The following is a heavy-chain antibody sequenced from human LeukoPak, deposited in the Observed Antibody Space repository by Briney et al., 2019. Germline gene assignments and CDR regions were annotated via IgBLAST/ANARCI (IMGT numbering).Heavy chain of an antibody. CDR1: GFTFSGSP. CDR2: IRGKADNYAR. V-gene: IGHV3-73*01. Sequence: PGGSLRLSCAASGFTFSGSPILWVRQASGKGLERVGRIRGKADNYARAYAASVQGRCTISRDDSQNTAYLQLNSLKTEDTAVYYCTQNNYWGQGALVTASS. J-gene: IGHJ4*02. CDR3: TQNNY.